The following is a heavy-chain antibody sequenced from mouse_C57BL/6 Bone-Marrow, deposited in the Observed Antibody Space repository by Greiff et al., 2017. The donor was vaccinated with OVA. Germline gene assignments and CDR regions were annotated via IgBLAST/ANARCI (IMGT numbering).Heavy chain of an antibody. CDR1: GYAFSSYG. Sequence: QVQLKESGAELVKPGASVKISCKASGYAFSSYGMNWVKQRPGQGLEWIGQIFPGDGATNYNGKFKGKATLTADKSSSTAYMQLSSLTADDSAVYCCARGASWGQGTTLTVSS. CDR2: IFPGDGAT. J-gene: IGHJ2*01. V-gene: IGHV1-80*01. CDR3: ARGAS.